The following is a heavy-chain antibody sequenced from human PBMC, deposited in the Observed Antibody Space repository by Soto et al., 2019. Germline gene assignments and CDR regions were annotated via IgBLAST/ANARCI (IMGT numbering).Heavy chain of an antibody. CDR2: TKNKANRYAT. D-gene: IGHD2-2*01. V-gene: IGHV3-72*01. CDR1: GGSFSGYY. Sequence: LSLTCAVYGGSFSGYYWSWIRQPPGKGLEWVGRTKNKANRYATEYAASVKGRFTISRDDSKRIAYLQMNSLKTEDTAVYYCNSGDVAVLPAAVEPYYNYGMDVWGHGTTVTVSS. J-gene: IGHJ6*02. CDR3: NSGDVAVLPAAVEPYYNYGMDV.